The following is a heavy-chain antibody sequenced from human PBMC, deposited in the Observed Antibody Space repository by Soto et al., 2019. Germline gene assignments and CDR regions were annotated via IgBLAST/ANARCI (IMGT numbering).Heavy chain of an antibody. CDR1: GYTFTSYG. Sequence: ASVKVSCKASGYTFTSYGISWVRQDPGQGLEWMGWISAYNGNTNYAQKLQGRVTMTTDTSTSTAYMELRSLSSVTAADTAVYYCARGAAARHNWFDPWGQGTLVTVSS. J-gene: IGHJ5*02. D-gene: IGHD6-6*01. V-gene: IGHV1-18*01. CDR2: ISAYNGNT. CDR3: ARGAAARHNWFDP.